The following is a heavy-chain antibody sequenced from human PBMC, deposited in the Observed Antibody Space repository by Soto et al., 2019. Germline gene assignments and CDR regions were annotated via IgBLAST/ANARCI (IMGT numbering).Heavy chain of an antibody. J-gene: IGHJ4*02. V-gene: IGHV3-23*01. CDR3: ASRKGYGYALDY. CDR2: SSDSGGRT. Sequence: EVQLLESGGGLIQPGGSLRLSCAASGVTFSSYAMNWVRQAPGKGLEWVSTSSDSGGRTDYAESVKGRVTISRDNSKNPLYLQMHSLRAEDTAEYYCASRKGYGYALDYWGQGKLVTVSS. CDR1: GVTFSSYA. D-gene: IGHD2-15*01.